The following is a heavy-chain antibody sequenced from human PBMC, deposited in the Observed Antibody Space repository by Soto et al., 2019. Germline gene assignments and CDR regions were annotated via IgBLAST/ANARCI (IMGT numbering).Heavy chain of an antibody. V-gene: IGHV3-33*01. J-gene: IGHJ4*02. CDR3: ARGSENADY. Sequence: HPGGSLRLSCAASGFTFSSYAMHWVRQAPGKGLEWVAVIWYDGSKKYYADSVKGRFTISRDNSKNTLYLQMSSLTAEDTAVYYCARGSENADYWCQGTLVTVSS. CDR1: GFTFSSYA. CDR2: IWYDGSKK.